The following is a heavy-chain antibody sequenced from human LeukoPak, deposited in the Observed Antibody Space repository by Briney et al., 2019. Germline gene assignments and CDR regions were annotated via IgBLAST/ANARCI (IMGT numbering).Heavy chain of an antibody. CDR2: ISYDGSSK. D-gene: IGHD3-3*01. Sequence: GRSLRLSCAASGFTFSSYALHWVRQAPGKGLEWVTVISYDGSSKYYADSVKGRFTISRDNAKNSLYLQMNSLRADDTAVYYCARSGVLEWLVYFDYWGQGTLVTVSS. CDR1: GFTFSSYA. J-gene: IGHJ4*02. CDR3: ARSGVLEWLVYFDY. V-gene: IGHV3-30*04.